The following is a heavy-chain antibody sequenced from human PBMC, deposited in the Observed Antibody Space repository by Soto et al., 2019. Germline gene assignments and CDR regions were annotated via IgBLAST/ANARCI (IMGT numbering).Heavy chain of an antibody. D-gene: IGHD4-4*01. J-gene: IGHJ6*03. V-gene: IGHV3-66*01. Sequence: GSLRLSCAASGFTVSSNYMSWVRQAPGKGLEWVSVIYSGGSTYYADSVKGRFTISRDNSKNTLYLQMNSLRAEDTAVYYCARVVGPVTTYYYMDVWGKGTTVTVSS. CDR1: GFTVSSNY. CDR3: ARVVGPVTTYYYMDV. CDR2: IYSGGST.